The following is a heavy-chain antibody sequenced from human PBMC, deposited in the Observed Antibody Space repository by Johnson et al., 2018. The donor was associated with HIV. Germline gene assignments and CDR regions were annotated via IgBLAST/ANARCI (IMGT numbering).Heavy chain of an antibody. CDR3: ARGLQARFDAFEI. CDR2: IKQDGSEK. D-gene: IGHD5-24*01. Sequence: EQLVESGGGVVQPGGSLRLSCAASGFTFSSYWMSWVRQAPGKGLEWVANIKQDGSEKYYVDSVKGRFTISRDNAKNSLYLQMNSLRAEDTAVYYCARGLQARFDAFEIWGQGTMVTVSS. CDR1: GFTFSSYW. V-gene: IGHV3-7*01. J-gene: IGHJ3*02.